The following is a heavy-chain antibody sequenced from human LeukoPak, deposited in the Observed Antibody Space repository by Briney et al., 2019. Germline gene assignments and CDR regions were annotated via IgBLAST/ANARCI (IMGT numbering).Heavy chain of an antibody. CDR1: GFTFSSYS. CDR2: ISSSSSYI. CDR3: ARGAFGYDTDTGFDY. V-gene: IGHV3-21*01. J-gene: IGHJ4*02. Sequence: PGGSLRLSCAASGFTFSSYSMNWVRQAPGKGLEWVSSISSSSSYIYYADSVKGRFTISRDNAKSSLYLQMNSLRAEGTAVYYCARGAFGYDTDTGFDYWGQGTLVTVSS. D-gene: IGHD3-9*01.